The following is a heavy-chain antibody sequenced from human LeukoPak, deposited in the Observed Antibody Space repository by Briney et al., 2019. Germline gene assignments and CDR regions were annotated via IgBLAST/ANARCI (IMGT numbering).Heavy chain of an antibody. CDR2: ISGSGGST. D-gene: IGHD3-10*01. V-gene: IGHV3-23*01. Sequence: SGGSLRLSCAASGFTFSSYAMSWVRQAPGKGLEWVSAISGSGGSTYYADSVKGRFTISRDNSKNTLYLQMNSLRAEDTAVYYCAKEGGKLWFGDFLSRRGPSDYWGQGTLVTVSS. J-gene: IGHJ4*02. CDR3: AKEGGKLWFGDFLSRRGPSDY. CDR1: GFTFSSYA.